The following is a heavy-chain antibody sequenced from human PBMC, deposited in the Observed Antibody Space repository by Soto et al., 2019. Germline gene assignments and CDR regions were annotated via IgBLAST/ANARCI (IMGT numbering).Heavy chain of an antibody. CDR2: IIPIVDRA. CDR3: ARDLAITVPAPMGY. V-gene: IGHV1-69*08. Sequence: QVQLVQSGAEVKKPGSSVRVSCKASRGTFSTYTISWVRQAPGQGLEWMGRIIPIVDRANYAQKFQGRVTITADKSTSTAYMELSSLRSDDTAVYHCARDLAITVPAPMGYWGQGTLVTVSS. D-gene: IGHD2-2*01. CDR1: RGTFSTYT. J-gene: IGHJ4*02.